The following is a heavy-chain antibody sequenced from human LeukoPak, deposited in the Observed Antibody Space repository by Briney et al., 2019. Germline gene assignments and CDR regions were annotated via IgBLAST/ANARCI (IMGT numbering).Heavy chain of an antibody. CDR3: AKDQCSGGSCPVIY. J-gene: IGHJ4*02. V-gene: IGHV3-23*01. CDR1: GFTFSSYA. D-gene: IGHD2-15*01. CDR2: ISGSGGST. Sequence: GGSLRLSCAASGFTFSSYAMSWVRQAPGKGLEWVSAISGSGGSTYYADSVKGRFTISRDNSKNTLYLQMNSLRAEDTAVYYCAKDQCSGGSCPVIYWGQGTLVTVSS.